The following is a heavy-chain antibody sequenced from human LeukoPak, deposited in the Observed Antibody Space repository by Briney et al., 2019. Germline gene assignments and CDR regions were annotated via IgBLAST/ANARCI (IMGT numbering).Heavy chain of an antibody. V-gene: IGHV4-34*01. J-gene: IGHJ4*02. D-gene: IGHD3-9*01. CDR3: ARGGLRYFDWLSV. Sequence: SETLSLTCAVYGGSFSGYYWSWIRQPPGKGLEWIGEINHSGSTNYNPSLKSRVTISVDTSKNQFSLKLGSVTAADTAVYYCARGGLRYFDWLSVWGQGTLVTVSS. CDR1: GGSFSGYY. CDR2: INHSGST.